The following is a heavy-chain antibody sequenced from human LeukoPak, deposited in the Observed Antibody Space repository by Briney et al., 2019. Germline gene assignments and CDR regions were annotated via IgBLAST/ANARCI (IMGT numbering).Heavy chain of an antibody. Sequence: SGTLSLTCAVSGGSISSSNWWSWIRQPPGKGLEWIGYIYHSGSTYYNPSLKSRVTISVDRSKNQFSLKLSSVTAADTAVYYCATLFHYYDSSGYYYEYFQHWGQGTLVTVSS. D-gene: IGHD3-22*01. J-gene: IGHJ1*01. V-gene: IGHV4-4*02. CDR3: ATLFHYYDSSGYYYEYFQH. CDR1: GGSISSSNW. CDR2: IYHSGST.